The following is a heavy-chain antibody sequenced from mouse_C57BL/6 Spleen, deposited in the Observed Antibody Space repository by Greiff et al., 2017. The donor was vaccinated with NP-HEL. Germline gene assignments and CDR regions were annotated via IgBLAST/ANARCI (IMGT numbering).Heavy chain of an antibody. CDR1: GFTFSDYG. CDR3: ARQDYAMDY. J-gene: IGHJ4*01. Sequence: EVKLQESGGGLVKPGGSLKLSCAASGFTFSDYGMHWVRQAPEKGLEWVAYISSGSSTIYYADTVKGRFTISRDNAKYTLFLQMTSLRSEDTAMYYCARQDYAMDYWGQGTSVTVSS. V-gene: IGHV5-17*01. CDR2: ISSGSSTI.